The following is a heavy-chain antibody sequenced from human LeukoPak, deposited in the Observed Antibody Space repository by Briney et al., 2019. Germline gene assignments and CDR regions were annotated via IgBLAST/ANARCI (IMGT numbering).Heavy chain of an antibody. D-gene: IGHD3-10*01. V-gene: IGHV3-21*01. CDR2: ISSSNYI. CDR3: ARASKKGGSGSYYLYYFDY. Sequence: GGSLRLSCAASGFTFSSYSMNWVRQAPGKGLEWVSSISSSNYIYYADSVKGRFTISRDNAKNSLYLQMNSLRAEDTAVYYCARASKKGGSGSYYLYYFDYWGQGTLVTVSS. J-gene: IGHJ4*02. CDR1: GFTFSSYS.